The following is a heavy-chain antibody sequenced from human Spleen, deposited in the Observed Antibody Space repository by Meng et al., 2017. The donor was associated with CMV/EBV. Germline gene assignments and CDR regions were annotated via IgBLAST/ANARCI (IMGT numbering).Heavy chain of an antibody. CDR1: GFTFSSYA. CDR3: AKGIGYFDY. Sequence: GGSLRLSCAASGFTFSSYAMSWVRQAPGKGLEWVSVIYSGGSSTYYADSVKGRFTISRDNSRNTLYLQMNSLRAEDTAVYYCAKGIGYFDYGGQGTLVTVSS. CDR2: IYSGGSST. V-gene: IGHV3-23*03. J-gene: IGHJ4*02.